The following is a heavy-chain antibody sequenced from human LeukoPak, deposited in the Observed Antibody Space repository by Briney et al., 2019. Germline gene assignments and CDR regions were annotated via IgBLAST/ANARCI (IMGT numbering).Heavy chain of an antibody. CDR2: INHSGST. CDR1: GGSFSGYY. Sequence: PSETLSLTCAVYGGSFSGYYWSWIRQPPGKGLEWIGEINHSGSTNYNPSLKSRVTISVDTSKNQFSLKLSSVTAADTAVYYCARERPSYYDILTGYYPRSLPYYFDYWGQGTLVTVSS. V-gene: IGHV4-34*01. J-gene: IGHJ4*02. CDR3: ARERPSYYDILTGYYPRSLPYYFDY. D-gene: IGHD3-9*01.